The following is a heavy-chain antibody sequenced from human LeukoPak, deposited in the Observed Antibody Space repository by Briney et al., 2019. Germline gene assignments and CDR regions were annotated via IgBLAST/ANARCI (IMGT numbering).Heavy chain of an antibody. CDR1: GYTFTGYY. V-gene: IGHV1-2*04. CDR2: INPNSGGT. D-gene: IGHD4-17*01. CDR3: ARDEVNGVNDAFDL. J-gene: IGHJ3*01. Sequence: GASVKVSCKASGYTFTGYYMHWVRQAPGQGLEWMGWINPNSGGTNYAQKFQGWVTMTRDTSISTAYMELSRLRSDDTAVYYCARDEVNGVNDAFDLWGQGTKVTVSS.